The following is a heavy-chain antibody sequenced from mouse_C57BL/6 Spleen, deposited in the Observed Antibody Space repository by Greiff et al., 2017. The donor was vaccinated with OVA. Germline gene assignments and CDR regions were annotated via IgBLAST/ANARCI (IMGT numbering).Heavy chain of an antibody. CDR3: AIAYYRGAMDY. CDR1: GYTFTSYW. D-gene: IGHD2-10*01. CDR2: LHPSDSDT. Sequence: QVQLQQPGAELVKPGASVKVSCKASGYTFTSYWMHWVKQRPGQGLEWIGRLHPSDSDTNYNQKFKGKATLTVDKPSSTAYMQLSSLTSEDSAVYYCAIAYYRGAMDYWGQGTSVTVSS. J-gene: IGHJ4*01. V-gene: IGHV1-74*01.